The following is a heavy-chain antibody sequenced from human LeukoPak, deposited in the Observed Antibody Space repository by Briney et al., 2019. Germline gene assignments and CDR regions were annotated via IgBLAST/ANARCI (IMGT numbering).Heavy chain of an antibody. J-gene: IGHJ4*02. CDR3: AKEDYSNYRLHGSPPRHFDY. CDR2: IYTSGST. D-gene: IGHD4-11*01. V-gene: IGHV4-4*07. Sequence: SETLSLTCTVSGRSISSYYWSWIRQPAGKGLEWIGRIYTSGSTNYNPSLKSRVTMSVDQSKNQFYVKLSSVTAQDTAVYYGAKEDYSNYRLHGSPPRHFDYWGQGTLVTVSS. CDR1: GRSISSYY.